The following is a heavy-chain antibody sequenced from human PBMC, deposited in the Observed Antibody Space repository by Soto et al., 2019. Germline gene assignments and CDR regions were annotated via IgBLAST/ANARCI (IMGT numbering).Heavy chain of an antibody. CDR1: GGAISSSSW. D-gene: IGHD3-10*01. CDR3: ARDRPMVRGVTNYYYYYGMDV. CDR2: IYHSGST. V-gene: IGHV4-4*02. Sequence: XGSLSRTGAVSGGAISSSSWWSWFRQPPGKGLEWIGEIYHSGSTNYNPSLKSRVTISVDKSKNQFSLKLSSVTAADTAVYYCARDRPMVRGVTNYYYYYGMDVWGQGTTVTVSS. J-gene: IGHJ6*02.